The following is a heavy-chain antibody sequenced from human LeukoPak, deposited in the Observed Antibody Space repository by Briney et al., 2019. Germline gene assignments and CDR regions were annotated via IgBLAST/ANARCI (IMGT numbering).Heavy chain of an antibody. CDR1: GFTFDDYA. V-gene: IGHV3-9*01. J-gene: IGHJ4*02. Sequence: GRSLRLSCAASGFTFDDYAMHWVRQAPGKGLEWVSGISWNSGSIGYADSVKGRFTISRDNAKNSLYLQMNSLRAEDTALYYCAKEAYYYGSGISHFDYWGQGTLVTVSS. D-gene: IGHD3-10*01. CDR2: ISWNSGSI. CDR3: AKEAYYYGSGISHFDY.